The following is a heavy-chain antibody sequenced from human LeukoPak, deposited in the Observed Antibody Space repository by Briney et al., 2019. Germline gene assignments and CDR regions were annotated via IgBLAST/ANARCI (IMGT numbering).Heavy chain of an antibody. CDR3: ARASTGYSSGWFLTYYFDY. CDR1: GGSISSYY. J-gene: IGHJ4*02. D-gene: IGHD6-19*01. Sequence: PSETLSLTCTVSGGSISSYYWSWIRQPPGKGLEWIGYIYYSGSTNYNPSLKSRVTISVDTSKNQFSLKLSSVTAADTAVYYCARASTGYSSGWFLTYYFDYWGQGTLVTVSS. CDR2: IYYSGST. V-gene: IGHV4-59*01.